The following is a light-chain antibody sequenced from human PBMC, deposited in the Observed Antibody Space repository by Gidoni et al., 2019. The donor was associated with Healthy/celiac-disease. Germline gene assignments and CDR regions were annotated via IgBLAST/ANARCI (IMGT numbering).Light chain of an antibody. J-gene: IGKJ1*01. Sequence: EIVMTQSPATLSVSPGERATLSCRASQSVSSNSAWYQQKPGPAPRLLIYGAATRATGIPARSSGSGSGTELTLTISSLQSEDFAVYYCQQYNNWPPWTFGQGTKVEIK. V-gene: IGKV3-15*01. CDR2: GAA. CDR3: QQYNNWPPWT. CDR1: QSVSSN.